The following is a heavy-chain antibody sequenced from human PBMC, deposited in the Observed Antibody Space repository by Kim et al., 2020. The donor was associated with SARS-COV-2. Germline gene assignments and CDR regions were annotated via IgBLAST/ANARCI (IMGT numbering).Heavy chain of an antibody. Sequence: GGSLRLSCAASGFTFSSYGMHWVRQAPGKGLEWVAVISYDGSNKYYADSVKGRFTISRDNSKNTLYLQMNSLRAEDTAVYYCAKAPDPYYYDSSACHYWGQGTLVTVSS. D-gene: IGHD3-22*01. V-gene: IGHV3-30*18. CDR1: GFTFSSYG. CDR2: ISYDGSNK. CDR3: AKAPDPYYYDSSACHY. J-gene: IGHJ4*02.